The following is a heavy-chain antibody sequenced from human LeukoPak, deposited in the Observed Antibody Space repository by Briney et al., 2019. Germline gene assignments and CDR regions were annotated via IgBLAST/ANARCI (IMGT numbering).Heavy chain of an antibody. CDR1: GFTFSSYG. Sequence: PGRSLRLSCAASGFTFSSYGMHWVRQAPGKGLEWVAVISYDGSNKYYADSVKGRFTISRDNSKNTLYLQMNSLRAEDTAVYYCAKDTSLAPKAFDIWGQGTMVTVSS. V-gene: IGHV3-30*18. D-gene: IGHD3-3*02. CDR2: ISYDGSNK. CDR3: AKDTSLAPKAFDI. J-gene: IGHJ3*02.